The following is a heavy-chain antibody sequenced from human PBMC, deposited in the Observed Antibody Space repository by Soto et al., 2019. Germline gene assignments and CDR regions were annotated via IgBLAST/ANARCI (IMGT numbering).Heavy chain of an antibody. V-gene: IGHV3-30-3*01. J-gene: IGHJ6*02. CDR3: ARDSSPGYGGGYYYGMDV. CDR1: GFTFSSYA. D-gene: IGHD5-12*01. Sequence: GGSLRLSCAASGFTFSSYAMHWVRQAPGKWLEWVAVISYDGSNKYYADSVKGRFTISRDNSKNTLYLQMNSLRAEDTAVHYCARDSSPGYGGGYYYGMDVWGQGXTVTVSS. CDR2: ISYDGSNK.